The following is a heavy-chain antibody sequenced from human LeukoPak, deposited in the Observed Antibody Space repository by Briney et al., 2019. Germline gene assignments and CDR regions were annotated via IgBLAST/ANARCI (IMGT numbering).Heavy chain of an antibody. J-gene: IGHJ4*02. Sequence: SETPSLTCAVYGGSFSGYYWSWIRQPPGKGLEWIGEINHSGSTNYNPSLKSRVTISVDTSKNQFSLKLSSVTAADTAVYYCASGPDGNNFDYWGQGTLVTVSS. CDR3: ASGPDGNNFDY. CDR2: INHSGST. CDR1: GGSFSGYY. V-gene: IGHV4-34*01. D-gene: IGHD5-24*01.